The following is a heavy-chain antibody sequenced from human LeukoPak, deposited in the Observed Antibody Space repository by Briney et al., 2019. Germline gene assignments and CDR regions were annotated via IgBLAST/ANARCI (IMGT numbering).Heavy chain of an antibody. CDR1: GFTFSSYA. V-gene: IGHV3-64D*06. CDR2: ISSNGGST. Sequence: GGSLRLSCSASGFTFSSYAMHWVRQAPGKGLEYVSVISSNGGSTYYADSVKGRFTISRDNSKNTLYLQMSSLRAEDTAVYYCVKGPDGSWAFDIWGQGTMVTVSS. D-gene: IGHD2-15*01. J-gene: IGHJ3*02. CDR3: VKGPDGSWAFDI.